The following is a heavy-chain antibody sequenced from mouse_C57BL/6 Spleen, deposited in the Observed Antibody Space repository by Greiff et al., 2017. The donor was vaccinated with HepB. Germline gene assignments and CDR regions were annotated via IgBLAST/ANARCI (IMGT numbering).Heavy chain of an antibody. D-gene: IGHD1-1*01. CDR2: ISDGGSYT. V-gene: IGHV5-4*01. CDR3: ARELHLDY. J-gene: IGHJ2*01. CDR1: GFTFSSYA. Sequence: EVQGVESGGGLVKPGGSLKLSCAASGFTFSSYAMSWVRQTPEKRLEWVATISDGGSYTYYPDNVKGRFTISRDNAKNNLYLQMSHLKSEDTAMYYCARELHLDYWGQGTTLTVSS.